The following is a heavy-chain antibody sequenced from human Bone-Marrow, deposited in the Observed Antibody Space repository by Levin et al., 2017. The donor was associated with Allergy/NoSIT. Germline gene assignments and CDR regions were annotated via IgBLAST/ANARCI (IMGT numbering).Heavy chain of an antibody. CDR3: ARENYNVLWSGYDPYYYYGLDV. V-gene: IGHV3-33*01. Sequence: GGSLRLSCAASGFTFSTYGMHWVRQAPGQGLEWVAVIWSDGSNKYYADSVKGRFTVSRDNSKNTLSLQMNSLRAEDTAVYFCARENYNVLWSGYDPYYYYGLDVWGQGTTVTVSS. J-gene: IGHJ6*02. CDR1: GFTFSTYG. CDR2: IWSDGSNK. D-gene: IGHD3-3*01.